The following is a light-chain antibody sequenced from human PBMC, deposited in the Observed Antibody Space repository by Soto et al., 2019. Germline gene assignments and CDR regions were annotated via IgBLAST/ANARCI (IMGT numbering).Light chain of an antibody. CDR3: QQYGSSPALT. Sequence: EIVLTQSPGTLSLSPGERATLSCKTSQTSGSNFLAWYQHKPGQAPRLLIYASSNRATGIPDRFSGSASGPDFTLTINRLEPEDFAVYYCQQYGSSPALTFGGGTKVDIK. V-gene: IGKV3-20*01. CDR2: ASS. J-gene: IGKJ4*01. CDR1: QTSGSNF.